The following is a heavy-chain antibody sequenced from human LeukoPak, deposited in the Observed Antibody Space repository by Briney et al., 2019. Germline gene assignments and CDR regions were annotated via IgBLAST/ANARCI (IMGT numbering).Heavy chain of an antibody. Sequence: GGSLRLSCAASGFSVSSNYLTWVRQAPGKGLECVSVIYSDSNTYYADSVKGRFTISRDNSKNTLYLQMNSLRAEDTAVYYCAKEGATPPFFDYWGQGTLVTVSS. CDR3: AKEGATPPFFDY. CDR1: GFSVSSNY. D-gene: IGHD1-26*01. CDR2: IYSDSNT. J-gene: IGHJ4*02. V-gene: IGHV3-53*01.